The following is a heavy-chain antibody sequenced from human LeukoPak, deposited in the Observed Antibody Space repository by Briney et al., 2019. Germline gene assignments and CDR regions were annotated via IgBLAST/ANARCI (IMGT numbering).Heavy chain of an antibody. CDR2: IIPIFGTA. Sequence: SVKVSCKASGGTFSSYAISWVRQAPGQGLEWMGRIIPIFGTANYAQKFQGRVTITTDESTSTADMELSSLRSEDTAVYYCTTDLITYDLRGYYWGQGTLVTVSS. V-gene: IGHV1-69*05. D-gene: IGHD1-20*01. J-gene: IGHJ4*02. CDR1: GGTFSSYA. CDR3: TTDLITYDLRGYY.